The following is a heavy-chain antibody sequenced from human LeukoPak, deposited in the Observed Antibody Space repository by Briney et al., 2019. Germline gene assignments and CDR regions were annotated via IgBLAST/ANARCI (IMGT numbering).Heavy chain of an antibody. CDR2: IYYSGST. D-gene: IGHD6-6*01. CDR3: ARGSARSIAAPFDY. Sequence: PSETLSLTCTVSGGSISSYYWSWIRQPPGKGLEWIGYIYYSGSTNYNPSLKSRVTISVDTSKNQFSLKLSSVTAADTAVYYCARGSARSIAAPFDYWGQGTLVTVSS. V-gene: IGHV4-59*01. CDR1: GGSISSYY. J-gene: IGHJ4*02.